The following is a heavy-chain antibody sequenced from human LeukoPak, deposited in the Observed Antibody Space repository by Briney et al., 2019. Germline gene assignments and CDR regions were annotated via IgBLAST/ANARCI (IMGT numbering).Heavy chain of an antibody. CDR1: GGSISSSSYY. CDR3: ASGVAVAHEYFQH. D-gene: IGHD6-19*01. Sequence: SETLSLTCTVSGGSISSSSYYWGWIRQPPGKGLEWIGSIYYSGSTNYNPSLKSRVTISVDTSKNQFSLKLSSVTAADTAVYYCASGVAVAHEYFQHWGQGTLVTVSS. CDR2: IYYSGST. V-gene: IGHV4-39*07. J-gene: IGHJ1*01.